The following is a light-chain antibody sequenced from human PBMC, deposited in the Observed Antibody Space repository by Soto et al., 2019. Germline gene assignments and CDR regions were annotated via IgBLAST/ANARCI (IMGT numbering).Light chain of an antibody. V-gene: IGKV1-5*01. CDR3: QQYDSNRWT. Sequence: DIQMTQSPSTLSASVGDRVTFTCRASQSINRWLAWFQQKPGKAPKLLIFGASNLESGVPSRFSGSGSGTEFTLTVNSLQPEDFASYFCQQYDSNRWTFGQGTKVEI. CDR1: QSINRW. J-gene: IGKJ1*01. CDR2: GAS.